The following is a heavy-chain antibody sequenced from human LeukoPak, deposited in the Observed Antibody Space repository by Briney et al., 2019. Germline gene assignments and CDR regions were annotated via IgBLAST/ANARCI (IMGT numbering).Heavy chain of an antibody. V-gene: IGHV4-61*02. CDR2: IYTSGST. D-gene: IGHD6-13*01. CDR3: ARGSSWLYYFDY. Sequence: PSQTLSLTCTVSGGSISSGSYYWSWIRQPAGKGLEWIGRIYTSGSTNYNPSLKSRVTISVDTSKNQFSLKLSSVTAADTAVYYCARGSSWLYYFDYWGQGTLVTVSS. CDR1: GGSISSGSYY. J-gene: IGHJ4*02.